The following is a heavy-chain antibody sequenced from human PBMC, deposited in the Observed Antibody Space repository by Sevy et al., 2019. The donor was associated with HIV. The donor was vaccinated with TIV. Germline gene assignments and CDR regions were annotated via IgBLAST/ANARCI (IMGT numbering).Heavy chain of an antibody. J-gene: IGHJ5*02. CDR2: IDRSGSTI. D-gene: IGHD3-22*01. Sequence: GGSLRLSCAASGFTFSDYYMSWIRQAPGKGLEWVSYIDRSGSTINYADSVMGRFTISRDNAKKSVYLQINSLRAEDTAVYYCARENTMIEEPGWFDPWGQGTLVTVSS. V-gene: IGHV3-11*01. CDR1: GFTFSDYY. CDR3: ARENTMIEEPGWFDP.